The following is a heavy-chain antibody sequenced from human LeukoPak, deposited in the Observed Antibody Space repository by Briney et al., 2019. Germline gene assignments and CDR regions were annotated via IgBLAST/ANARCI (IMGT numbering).Heavy chain of an antibody. V-gene: IGHV3-21*01. CDR3: AREVRGWYYFDY. CDR1: GFTFSSYT. D-gene: IGHD6-19*01. Sequence: GGSLRLSCAASGFTFSSYTMNWVRQAPGNGLEWVSSISGLSSSIYYADSVKGRFTISRDNAKNSLYLQMNSLRAEDTAVYYCAREVRGWYYFDYWGQGTLVTVSS. CDR2: ISGLSSSI. J-gene: IGHJ4*02.